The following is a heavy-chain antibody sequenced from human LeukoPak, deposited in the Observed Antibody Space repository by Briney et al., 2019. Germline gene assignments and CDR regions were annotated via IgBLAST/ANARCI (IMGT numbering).Heavy chain of an antibody. J-gene: IGHJ4*02. CDR1: GGSISSSSSY. D-gene: IGHD5-24*01. V-gene: IGHV4-39*01. CDR3: ARHRSGWLQSSFDY. CDR2: IYYSGSS. Sequence: KPSETLSLTCSVSGGSISSSSSYWGWIRQPPGKGLEWIGSIYYSGSSFDNPALKSRVTISVYTSKNQVSLKLSSVTAADTAVYYCARHRSGWLQSSFDYWGQGTLVTVSS.